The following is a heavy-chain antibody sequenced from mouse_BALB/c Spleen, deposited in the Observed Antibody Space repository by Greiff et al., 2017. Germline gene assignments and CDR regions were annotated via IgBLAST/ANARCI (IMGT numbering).Heavy chain of an antibody. J-gene: IGHJ3*01. CDR1: GYSFTDYI. D-gene: IGHD1-1*01. V-gene: IGHV1-39*01. Sequence: EVQLQQTGPELVKPGASVKISCKASGYSFTDYIMLWVKQSHGKSLEWIGNINPYYGSTSYNLKFKGKATLTVDKSSSTAYMQLNSLTSEDSAVYYCARYPYGSSYPFAYWGQGTLVTVSA. CDR3: ARYPYGSSYPFAY. CDR2: INPYYGST.